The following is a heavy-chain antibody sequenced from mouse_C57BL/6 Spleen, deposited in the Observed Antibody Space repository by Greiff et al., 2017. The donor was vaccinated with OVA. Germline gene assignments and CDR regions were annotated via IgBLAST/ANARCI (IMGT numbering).Heavy chain of an antibody. CDR3: TKLYGSSYQYYFDY. V-gene: IGHV1-5*01. CDR1: GYTFTSYW. Sequence: EVQLQQSGTVLARPGASVKMSCKTSGYTFTSYWMHWVKQRPGQGLEWIGAIYPGNSDTSYNQKFKGKAKLTAVTSASTAYMELSSLTNEDSAVYDCTKLYGSSYQYYFDYWGQGTTLTVSS. D-gene: IGHD1-1*01. CDR2: IYPGNSDT. J-gene: IGHJ2*01.